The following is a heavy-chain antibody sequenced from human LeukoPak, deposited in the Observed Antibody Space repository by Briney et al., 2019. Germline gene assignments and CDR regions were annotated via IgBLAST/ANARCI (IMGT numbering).Heavy chain of an antibody. CDR3: AHSRSSGYYGSGPGYYFDY. V-gene: IGHV2-5*02. J-gene: IGHJ4*02. CDR1: GFSLSTSGVG. D-gene: IGHD3-10*01. CDR2: IYWDDDK. Sequence: ESGPTLVKPTQTLTLTCTFSGFSLSTSGVGVGWIRQPPGKALEWLALIYWDDDKRYSPSLKSRLTITKDTSKNQVVLTMTNMDPVDTATYYCAHSRSSGYYGSGPGYYFDYWGQGTLVTVSS.